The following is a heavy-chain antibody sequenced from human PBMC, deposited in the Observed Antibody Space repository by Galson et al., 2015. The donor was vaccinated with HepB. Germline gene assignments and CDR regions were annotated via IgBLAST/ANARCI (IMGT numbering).Heavy chain of an antibody. V-gene: IGHV3-33*01. Sequence: SLRLSCAASEFTFSSYGMHWVRQAPGKGLEWVAVIWYDGSNKYYADSVKGRFTISRDNSKNTLYLQMNSLRAEDTAVYYCARDKTDTACLDYWGQGTLVTVSS. J-gene: IGHJ4*02. CDR1: EFTFSSYG. CDR2: IWYDGSNK. D-gene: IGHD5-18*01. CDR3: ARDKTDTACLDY.